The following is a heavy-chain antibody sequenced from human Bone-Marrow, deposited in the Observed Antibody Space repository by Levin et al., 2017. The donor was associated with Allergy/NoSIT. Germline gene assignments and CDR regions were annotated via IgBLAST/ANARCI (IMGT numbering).Heavy chain of an antibody. V-gene: IGHV1-24*01. D-gene: IGHD4-23*01. Sequence: SVKVSCKVSGYTLIGLSMHWVRQSPGKGLEWMGGFDPDDGETIYAQKFQGRITLTEVTSTDTAYMEMRSLRSEDTAVYYCATPENFGGDSGRSPYHYGLDVWGQGTTVTVTS. CDR2: FDPDDGET. J-gene: IGHJ6*02. CDR1: GYTLIGLS. CDR3: ATPENFGGDSGRSPYHYGLDV.